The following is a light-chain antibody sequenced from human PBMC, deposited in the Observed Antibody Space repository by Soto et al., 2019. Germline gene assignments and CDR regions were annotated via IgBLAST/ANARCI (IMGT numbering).Light chain of an antibody. V-gene: IGLV2-23*01. J-gene: IGLJ1*01. CDR1: SSDFGSYNL. CDR3: CSYAGSSTSLV. Sequence: QSVLTQPASVSGSPGQSITISCTGTSSDFGSYNLVSWYQQHPGKAPKLMIYEGSKRPSGVSNRFSGSKSGNTASLTISGLQAEDEADYYCCSYAGSSTSLVFGTGTKVTVL. CDR2: EGS.